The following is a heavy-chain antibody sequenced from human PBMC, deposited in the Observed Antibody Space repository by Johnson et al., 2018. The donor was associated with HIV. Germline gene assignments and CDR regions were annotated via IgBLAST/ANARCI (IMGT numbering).Heavy chain of an antibody. CDR1: GFTVSSNY. D-gene: IGHD3-10*01. CDR3: ASPGFGEGVPDAFDI. CDR2: ISSSGSSI. Sequence: QVQLVESGGGLVQPGGSLRLSCAASGFTVSSNYMSWIRQAPGKGLEWVSYISSSGSSIYYADSVKGRFTISRDNAKKSLYLQMNSLRGEDTAVYYCASPGFGEGVPDAFDIWGQGTMVTVSS. J-gene: IGHJ3*02. V-gene: IGHV3-11*04.